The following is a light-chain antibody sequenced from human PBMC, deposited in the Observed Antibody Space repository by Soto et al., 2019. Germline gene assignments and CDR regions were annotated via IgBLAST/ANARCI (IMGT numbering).Light chain of an antibody. CDR3: RSYSSSSIPYV. Sequence: QSALTQPASVSGSPGQSITISCTGTSSDVGGYNYVSWYQQHPGKAPKLVIYEVSYRPSGVSDRFSGSKSGNTASLTISGHKPEDEADYYCRSYSSSSIPYVFGTGTKVTVL. CDR1: SSDVGGYNY. V-gene: IGLV2-14*01. CDR2: EVS. J-gene: IGLJ1*01.